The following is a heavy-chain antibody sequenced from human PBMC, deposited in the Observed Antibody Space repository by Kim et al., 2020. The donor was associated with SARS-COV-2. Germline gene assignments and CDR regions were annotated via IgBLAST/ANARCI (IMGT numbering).Heavy chain of an antibody. CDR3: ASDYSSSWYWYYYGMDV. CDR2: ISYDGSNK. V-gene: IGHV3-30-3*01. Sequence: GGSLRLSCAASGFTFSSYAMHWVRQAPGKGLEWVAVISYDGSNKYYADSVKGRFTISRDNSKNTLYLQMNSLRAEDTAVYYCASDYSSSWYWYYYGMDVWGQGTTVTVSS. J-gene: IGHJ6*02. D-gene: IGHD6-13*01. CDR1: GFTFSSYA.